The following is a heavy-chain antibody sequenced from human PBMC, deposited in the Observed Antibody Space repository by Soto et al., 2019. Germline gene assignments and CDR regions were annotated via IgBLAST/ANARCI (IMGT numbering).Heavy chain of an antibody. D-gene: IGHD6-6*01. CDR2: TYYRSQWNN. V-gene: IGHV6-1*01. Sequence: PSQTLSLTCVIYGDSVSRNSAPWNSIRLSASRGLEWLGNTYYRSQWNNEYPLAVDRRITISADTSKNQFSLRLESMTPEDSAMYYCARNIRSRPFDVGGQGTLVTVSS. CDR3: ARNIRSRPFDV. J-gene: IGHJ4*02. CDR1: GDSVSRNSAP.